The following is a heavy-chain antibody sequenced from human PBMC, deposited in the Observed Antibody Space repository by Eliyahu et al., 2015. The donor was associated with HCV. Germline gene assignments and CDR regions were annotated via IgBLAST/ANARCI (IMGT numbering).Heavy chain of an antibody. CDR3: ATGGDTGNYPTSDDY. J-gene: IGHJ4*02. CDR2: ISSSSSYI. CDR1: GFTFXSYP. Sequence: EVQLVESGGGLVKPGGSLRLSCGASGFTFXSYPMNWVRQAPGEGLEWVSSISSSSSYIYYADSVKGRFTISRDNAKNSLYLQMNSLRAEDTAVYYCATGGDTGNYPTSDDYWGPGTLVTVSS. D-gene: IGHD1-26*01. V-gene: IGHV3-21*02.